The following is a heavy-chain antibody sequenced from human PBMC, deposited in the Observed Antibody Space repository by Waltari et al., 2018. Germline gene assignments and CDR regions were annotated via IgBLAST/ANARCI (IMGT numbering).Heavy chain of an antibody. CDR2: IYTSGNT. J-gene: IGHJ4*02. V-gene: IGHV4-61*02. CDR3: ARFPRDYSFDY. CDR1: GGSITSGIYY. D-gene: IGHD4-17*01. Sequence: QVQLQESGPGLVKPSQTLSLTCSVSGGSITSGIYYWPWIRQPAGQGLEWIGRIYTSGNTDYNPSLKSRVTMSMDTSKNQFSLNLSSVTAADTAVYYCARFPRDYSFDYWGQGTLVTVSS.